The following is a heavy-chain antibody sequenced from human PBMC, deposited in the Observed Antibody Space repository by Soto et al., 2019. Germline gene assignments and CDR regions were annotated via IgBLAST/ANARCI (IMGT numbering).Heavy chain of an antibody. Sequence: PSETLSLTCAVYGGSFRGYYWTWIRQPPGKGLEWIGDINHSGSTNYNPSLKSRVTISVDTSKNQFSLKLTSMTAADTAVYYCARYGSGSSVWFDPRGQGTLVTVSS. J-gene: IGHJ5*02. CDR1: GGSFRGYY. CDR3: ARYGSGSSVWFDP. D-gene: IGHD3-10*01. CDR2: INHSGST. V-gene: IGHV4-34*01.